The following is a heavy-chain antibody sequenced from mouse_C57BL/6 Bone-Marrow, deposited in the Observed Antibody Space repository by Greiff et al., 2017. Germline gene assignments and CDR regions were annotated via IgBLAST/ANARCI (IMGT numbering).Heavy chain of an antibody. Sequence: VQLQQSGAELARPGASVTLSCKASGYTFTRYGISWVKQRTGQGLGWIGEIYPRSGNTYYNEKFKGKATLTADKSSSTAYMELRSLTSEDSAVYYGARVGTVVSDYWGQGTTLTVTP. CDR2: IYPRSGNT. J-gene: IGHJ2*01. CDR1: GYTFTRYG. D-gene: IGHD1-1*01. CDR3: ARVGTVVSDY. V-gene: IGHV1-81*01.